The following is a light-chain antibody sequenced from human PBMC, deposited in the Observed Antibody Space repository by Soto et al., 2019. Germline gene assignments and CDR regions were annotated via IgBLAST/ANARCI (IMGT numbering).Light chain of an antibody. CDR1: QSVGTY. Sequence: EIVMTQSPATLSLSPGERATLSCRASQSVGTYLAWYQQKPGQSPRLLFYDSSKRATDIPARFSGSGSGTDFTLTISRLEPEDFAVYYCQQRSIWPPAFGGGTKVEIK. V-gene: IGKV3-11*01. CDR2: DSS. CDR3: QQRSIWPPA. J-gene: IGKJ4*01.